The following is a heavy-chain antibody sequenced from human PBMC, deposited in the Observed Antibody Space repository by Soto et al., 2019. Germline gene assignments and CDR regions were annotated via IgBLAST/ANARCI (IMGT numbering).Heavy chain of an antibody. CDR1: GYTFTSYD. CDR2: MNPNSGNT. Sequence: ASVKVSCKASGYTFTSYDINWVRQATGQELEWMGWMNPNSGNTGYAQKFQGRVTMTRNTSISTAYMELSSLRSEDTAVYYCARGPVAAYWFDPWGQGTLVTVSS. V-gene: IGHV1-8*01. CDR3: ARGPVAAYWFDP. J-gene: IGHJ5*02. D-gene: IGHD6-6*01.